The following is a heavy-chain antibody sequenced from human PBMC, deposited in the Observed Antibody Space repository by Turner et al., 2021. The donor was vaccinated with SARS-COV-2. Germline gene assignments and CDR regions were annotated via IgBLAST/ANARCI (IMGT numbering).Heavy chain of an antibody. J-gene: IGHJ5*02. V-gene: IGHV4-59*01. CDR3: ARFKLGSGYNWFDP. Sequence: QVQLQESGPGLVKPPETLSLACTASGVSISNYCWSWIRKSPEKGLEWIAYICYSGSTHHNPSLKSRVTISLDTSKNQVSLKLISVTAADTAVYYCARFKLGSGYNWFDPWGQGTLVTVSS. CDR1: GVSISNYC. D-gene: IGHD3-3*01. CDR2: ICYSGST.